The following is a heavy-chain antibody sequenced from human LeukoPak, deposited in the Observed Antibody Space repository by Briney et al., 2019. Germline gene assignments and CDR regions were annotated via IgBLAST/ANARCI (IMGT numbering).Heavy chain of an antibody. Sequence: GGSLTLSCAAYSFTFCYKDRIWLPQAPGKGLEWISDIGVNTNYTDAVKGRFTISRDNAKNTLYLQMNRLSAEDTALYYCARDTVPLGAAGENGDFFDCWGQGTLVTVSS. CDR1: SFTFCYKD. CDR2: IGVNT. J-gene: IGHJ4*02. D-gene: IGHD3-16*01. V-gene: IGHV3-23*01. CDR3: ARDTVPLGAAGENGDFFDC.